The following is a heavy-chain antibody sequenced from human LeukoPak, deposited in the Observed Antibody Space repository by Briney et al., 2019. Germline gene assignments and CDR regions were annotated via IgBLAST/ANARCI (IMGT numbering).Heavy chain of an antibody. CDR3: AREGVVTNAFDI. V-gene: IGHV3-30*04. CDR1: GFTFSSYA. Sequence: GGSLRLSCAASGFTFSSYAMSRVRQAPGKGLEWVAVISYDGSNKYYADSVKGRFTISRDNSKNTLYLQMNSLRAEDTAVYYCAREGVVTNAFDIWGQGTMVTVSS. J-gene: IGHJ3*02. CDR2: ISYDGSNK. D-gene: IGHD5-12*01.